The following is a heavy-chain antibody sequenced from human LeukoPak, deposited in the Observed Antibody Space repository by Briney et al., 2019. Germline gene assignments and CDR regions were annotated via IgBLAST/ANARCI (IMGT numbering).Heavy chain of an antibody. V-gene: IGHV4-59*12. D-gene: IGHD3-10*01. Sequence: PSETLSLTCTVSGGSISNYYWSWIRQPPGKGLEWIGYIHSSRGTNYNPSLKSRVTISPDTSRNQFSLKLSSVTAADTAAYYCARDDGEGIDYWGQGTLVTVSS. CDR2: IHSSRGT. CDR3: ARDDGEGIDY. J-gene: IGHJ4*02. CDR1: GGSISNYY.